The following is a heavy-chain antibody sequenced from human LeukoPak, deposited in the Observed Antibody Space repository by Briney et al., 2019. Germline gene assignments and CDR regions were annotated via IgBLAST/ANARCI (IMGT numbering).Heavy chain of an antibody. CDR1: GFTVSSNY. D-gene: IGHD2-2*01. CDR2: IYSGGST. J-gene: IGHJ5*02. Sequence: PGGSLRLSCAASGFTVSSNYISWVRQAPGKGLEWVSVIYSGGSTYYADSVKGRFTISRDNAKNSLYLQMNSLRAEDTAVYYCARGCSSTSCYAVAPFDPWGQGTLVTVSS. V-gene: IGHV3-53*01. CDR3: ARGCSSTSCYAVAPFDP.